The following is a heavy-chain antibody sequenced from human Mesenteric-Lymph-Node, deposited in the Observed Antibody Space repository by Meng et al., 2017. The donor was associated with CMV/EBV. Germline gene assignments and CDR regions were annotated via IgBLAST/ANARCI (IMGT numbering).Heavy chain of an antibody. Sequence: STMRVGVGWNRKQRERALEWLEINDWDNNKRYNPSLQRKITIMKDTSKNRVVLTVSDVDPVDTATYCCAHRRHRSYYTSGTYTDYWGQGTLVTVSS. V-gene: IGHV2-5*02. CDR1: STMRVG. CDR2: NDWDNNK. J-gene: IGHJ4*02. CDR3: AHRRHRSYYTSGTYTDY. D-gene: IGHD3-10*01.